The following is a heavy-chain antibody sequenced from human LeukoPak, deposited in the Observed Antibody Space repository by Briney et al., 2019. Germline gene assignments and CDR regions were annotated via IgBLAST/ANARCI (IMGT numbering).Heavy chain of an antibody. J-gene: IGHJ4*02. V-gene: IGHV4-61*01. Sequence: SETLSLTCTVSGDSVSSGSYYWSWIRQPPGKGLEWIGYVYYTGSTNYNPSLKSRATISVDTSKNQFSLKLNSVTAADTAVYYCARDSDYVWGSYRYWGQGTLVTVPS. CDR3: ARDSDYVWGSYRY. D-gene: IGHD3-16*02. CDR2: VYYTGST. CDR1: GDSVSSGSYY.